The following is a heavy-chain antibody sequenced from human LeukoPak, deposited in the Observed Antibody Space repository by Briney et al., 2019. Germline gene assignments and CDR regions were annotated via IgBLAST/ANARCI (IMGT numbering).Heavy chain of an antibody. D-gene: IGHD2-15*01. CDR2: IYYSGST. CDR1: GGSISSYY. J-gene: IGHJ1*01. V-gene: IGHV4-59*08. Sequence: SETLSLTCTVSGGSISSYYWSWIRQPPGKGLEWIGYIYYSGSTNYNPSLKSRVTISVDTSKNQFSLKLSSVTAADTAVYYCATYSVVPGHFQHWGQGTLVTVSS. CDR3: ATYSVVPGHFQH.